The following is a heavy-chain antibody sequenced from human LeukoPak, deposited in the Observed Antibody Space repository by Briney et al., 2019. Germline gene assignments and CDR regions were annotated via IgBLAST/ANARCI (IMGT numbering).Heavy chain of an antibody. D-gene: IGHD3-3*01. CDR3: ARPSGDFWSGYHYYMDV. CDR1: GVSFSGYY. V-gene: IGHV4-34*01. CDR2: INHSGST. Sequence: SETLSLTCAVYGVSFSGYYWSWIRQPPGKGLEWIGEINHSGSTNYNPSLKSRVTISVDTSKNQFSLKLSSVTAADTAVYYCARPSGDFWSGYHYYMDVWGKGTTVTVSS. J-gene: IGHJ6*03.